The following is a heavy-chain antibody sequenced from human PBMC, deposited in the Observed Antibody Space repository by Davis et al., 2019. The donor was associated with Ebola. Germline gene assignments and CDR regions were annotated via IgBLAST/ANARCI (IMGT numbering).Heavy chain of an antibody. D-gene: IGHD4-11*01. CDR3: ARVEYSNYGAYFDY. V-gene: IGHV3-11*01. Sequence: GESLKISCAASGFTFSDYYMSWIRQAPGKGLEWVSYISSSGSTIYYADSVKGRFTISRDNAKNSLYLQMNSLRAEDTAVYYCARVEYSNYGAYFDYWGQGTLVTASS. CDR1: GFTFSDYY. CDR2: ISSSGSTI. J-gene: IGHJ4*02.